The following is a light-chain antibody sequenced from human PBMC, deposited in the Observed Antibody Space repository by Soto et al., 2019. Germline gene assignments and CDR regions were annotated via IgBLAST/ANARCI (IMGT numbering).Light chain of an antibody. CDR3: QQYGTSPLT. Sequence: EVVLTQSPGTLSLSPGERATLSCRASQSVSGSYLAWYQQKPGQAPRLLIFDASSRATGIPDRFSGSGSGTDFTLTNSRLEPEDFAVYFCQQYGTSPLTFGGGTKVEVK. CDR1: QSVSGSY. CDR2: DAS. V-gene: IGKV3-20*01. J-gene: IGKJ4*01.